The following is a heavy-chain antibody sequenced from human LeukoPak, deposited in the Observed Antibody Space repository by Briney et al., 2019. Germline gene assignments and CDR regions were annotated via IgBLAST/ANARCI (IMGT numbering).Heavy chain of an antibody. CDR2: IYTSGST. CDR3: ARVGGSYSQWGVLDAFDI. CDR1: GGSISSGSYY. Sequence: PSETLSLTCTVSGGSISSGSYYWSWIRQPAGKGLEWIGRIYTSGSTNYNPSLKSRVTISVDTSKNQFSLKLSSVTAADTAVYYCARVGGSYSQWGVLDAFDIWGQGTMVTVSS. J-gene: IGHJ3*02. D-gene: IGHD1-26*01. V-gene: IGHV4-61*02.